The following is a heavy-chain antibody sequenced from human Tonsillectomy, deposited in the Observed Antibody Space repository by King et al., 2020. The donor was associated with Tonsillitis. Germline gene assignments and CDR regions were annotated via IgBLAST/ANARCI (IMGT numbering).Heavy chain of an antibody. CDR2: IYHSGST. CDR3: ARVGYYYGSEALDY. J-gene: IGHJ4*02. D-gene: IGHD3-10*01. Sequence: VQLQESGPGLVKPSETLSLTCAVSGYSISTGYYWGWIRQPPGKGLEWIGSIYHSGSTSYNPSLKSRVTISVNTSKNQFSLKLSSVTAADTAVYYCARVGYYYGSEALDYWGQGTLVTVSS. V-gene: IGHV4-38-2*01. CDR1: GYSISTGYY.